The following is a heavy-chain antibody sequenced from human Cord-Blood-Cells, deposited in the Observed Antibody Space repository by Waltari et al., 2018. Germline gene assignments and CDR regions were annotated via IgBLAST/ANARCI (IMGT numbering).Heavy chain of an antibody. Sequence: EVPLVESGGGLVQPGGSLRLFCAASGFPFSSYWLHWFLQAPGKGLVGVSRINSDGSSTSYADSVKGRFTISRDNAKNTLYLQMNSLRAEDTAVYYCARAGGGSYYYYYGMDVWGQGTTVTVSS. V-gene: IGHV3-74*01. CDR3: ARAGGGSYYYYYGMDV. CDR1: GFPFSSYW. CDR2: INSDGSST. J-gene: IGHJ6*02. D-gene: IGHD1-26*01.